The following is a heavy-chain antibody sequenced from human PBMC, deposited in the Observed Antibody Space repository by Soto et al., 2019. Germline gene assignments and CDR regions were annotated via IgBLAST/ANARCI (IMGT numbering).Heavy chain of an antibody. CDR2: ISYDGSNK. CDR3: AKDDYYGSGSCDY. J-gene: IGHJ4*02. Sequence: QVQLVESGGGVVQPGRSLRLSCAASGFTFISYGLHWVRQAPGKGLEWVAVISYDGSNKYYADSVKGRFTISRDNSKNTLYLQMNSLRAEDTAVYYCAKDDYYGSGSCDYWGQGTLVTVSS. D-gene: IGHD3-10*01. V-gene: IGHV3-30*18. CDR1: GFTFISYG.